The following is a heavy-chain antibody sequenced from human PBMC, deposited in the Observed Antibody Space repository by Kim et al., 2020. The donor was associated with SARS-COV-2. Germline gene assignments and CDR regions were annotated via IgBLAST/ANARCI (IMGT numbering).Heavy chain of an antibody. Sequence: ASVKVSCKASGYTFTGYYMHWVRQAPGQGLEWMGWINPNSGGTNYAQKFQGWVTMTRDTSISTAYMELSRLRSDDTAVYYCARAPATKIPYYFDYWGQGTLVTFSS. CDR2: INPNSGGT. D-gene: IGHD2-15*01. CDR3: ARAPATKIPYYFDY. J-gene: IGHJ4*02. V-gene: IGHV1-2*04. CDR1: GYTFTGYY.